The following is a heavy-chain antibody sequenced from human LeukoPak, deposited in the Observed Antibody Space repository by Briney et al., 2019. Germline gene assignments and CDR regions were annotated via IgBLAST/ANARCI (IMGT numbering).Heavy chain of an antibody. CDR2: ISYDGSNK. V-gene: IGHV3-30*03. J-gene: IGHJ4*02. D-gene: IGHD3-22*01. CDR3: ARTYYYDRGGFYPDH. Sequence: GGSLRLSCAASGFTFSTYGMHWVRQAPGKGLEWVSVISYDGSNKYYADSVTGRFTISRDNSKHTLYLHMNSLRAEDTAVYYCARTYYYDRGGFYPDHWGQGTLVTVSS. CDR1: GFTFSTYG.